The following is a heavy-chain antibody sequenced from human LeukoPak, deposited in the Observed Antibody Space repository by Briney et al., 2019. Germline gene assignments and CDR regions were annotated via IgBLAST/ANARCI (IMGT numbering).Heavy chain of an antibody. J-gene: IGHJ4*02. CDR3: ARYYCGTSTTCYMFDF. CDR1: GVTFINYT. Sequence: PGGSLRLSCVGSGVTFINYTMNWVRQAPGKGLEWVAIIKQAASETYYVGSVKGRFTISRDNAKNSLYLQMSSLRADDTAVYYCARYYCGTSTTCYMFDFWGQGTLVTVSS. D-gene: IGHD2-2*01. CDR2: IKQAASET. V-gene: IGHV3-7*01.